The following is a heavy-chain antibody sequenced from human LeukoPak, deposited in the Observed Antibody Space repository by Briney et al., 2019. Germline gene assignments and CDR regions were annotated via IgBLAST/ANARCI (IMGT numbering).Heavy chain of an antibody. Sequence: AGGSLRLSCAASGFTFSSYGMHWVRQAPGKGLEWVAVISYDGSNKYYAESVKGRFIISRDNSKNTVYLQMNSLRAEDTAVYYCAREWGIYGSGSYLDWYFDLWGRGTLVTVSS. J-gene: IGHJ2*01. D-gene: IGHD3-10*01. CDR2: ISYDGSNK. V-gene: IGHV3-30*03. CDR3: AREWGIYGSGSYLDWYFDL. CDR1: GFTFSSYG.